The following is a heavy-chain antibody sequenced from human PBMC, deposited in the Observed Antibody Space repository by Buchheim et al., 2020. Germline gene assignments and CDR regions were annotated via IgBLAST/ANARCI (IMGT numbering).Heavy chain of an antibody. J-gene: IGHJ5*02. CDR1: GYTFTSYY. D-gene: IGHD3-10*02. V-gene: IGHV1-46*01. CDR2: INPSGGST. Sequence: QVQLVQSGAEVKKPGASVKVSCKASGYTFTSYYMHWVRQAPGQGLEWMGIINPSGGSTSYAQKFQGRVTMTRDTSTSTVYMELSSLRSEDTAAYYCAGADAMFGQWGHWLDPWGQGTL. CDR3: AGADAMFGQWGHWLDP.